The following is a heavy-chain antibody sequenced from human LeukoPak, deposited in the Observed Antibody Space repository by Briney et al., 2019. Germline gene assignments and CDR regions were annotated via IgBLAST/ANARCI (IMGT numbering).Heavy chain of an antibody. CDR2: ISRDSDIR. CDR1: GFIFGRDS. CDR3: ASDISFRDY. J-gene: IGHJ4*02. Sequence: PGGSLRLSCAASGFIFGRDSMNWVRQAPGRGLEWISYISRDSDIRYYADSVRGRFHISRDNARNSLYLQMNSLRAEDTAVYYCASDISFRDYWGQGTLVTVSS. D-gene: IGHD3-16*02. V-gene: IGHV3-48*01.